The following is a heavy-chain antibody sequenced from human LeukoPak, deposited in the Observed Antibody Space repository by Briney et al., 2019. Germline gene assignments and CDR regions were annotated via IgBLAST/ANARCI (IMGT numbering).Heavy chain of an antibody. V-gene: IGHV4-34*01. CDR2: INHSGST. Sequence: SETLSLTCAVYGGSFSGYYWSWIRQPPGKGLEWIGEINHSGSTNYNPSLKSRVTISVDTSKNQFSLKLSSVTAADTAVYYCARGLRPYYDILTGPRGPYFDYWGQGTLVTVSS. J-gene: IGHJ4*02. D-gene: IGHD3-9*01. CDR3: ARGLRPYYDILTGPRGPYFDY. CDR1: GGSFSGYY.